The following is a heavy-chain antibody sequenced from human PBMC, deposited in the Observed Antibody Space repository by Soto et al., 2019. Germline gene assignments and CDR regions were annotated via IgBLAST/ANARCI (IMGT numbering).Heavy chain of an antibody. Sequence: TGGSLRLSCSASGFTFSSYAMHWVRQAPGKGLEYVSAISSNGGSTYYADSVKGRFTIPRDNSKNTLYLQMSSLRAEDTAVYYCVKDIEYSGWYQYNWFDPWGQGTLVTV. D-gene: IGHD6-19*01. CDR2: ISSNGGST. CDR1: GFTFSSYA. CDR3: VKDIEYSGWYQYNWFDP. J-gene: IGHJ5*02. V-gene: IGHV3-64D*06.